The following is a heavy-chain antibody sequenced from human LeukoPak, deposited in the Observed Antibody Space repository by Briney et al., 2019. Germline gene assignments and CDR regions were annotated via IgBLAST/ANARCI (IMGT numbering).Heavy chain of an antibody. CDR3: ARGGAGSTSYYYYYYGMDV. D-gene: IGHD2-2*01. CDR1: GGSFSGYY. Sequence: KPSETLSLTCAVYGGSFSGYYWSWIRQPPGKGLEWIGEINHSGSTNYNPSLESRVTISVDTSKNQFSLKLSSVTAADTAVYYCARGGAGSTSYYYYYYGMDVWGQGTTVTVSS. J-gene: IGHJ6*02. CDR2: INHSGST. V-gene: IGHV4-34*01.